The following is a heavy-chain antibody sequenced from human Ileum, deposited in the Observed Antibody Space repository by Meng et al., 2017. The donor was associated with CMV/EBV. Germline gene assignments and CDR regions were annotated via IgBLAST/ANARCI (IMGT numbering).Heavy chain of an antibody. V-gene: IGHV4-34*01. Sequence: SETLSLTCAVSGGSFSGFYWSWIRQPPGKGLEWIGEINHPGSTNYNPSLQSRVTISVDRSKNQFSLKLRSVTAADTAVYYCQREVDYYDGMDVWGHGTTVTVSS. CDR1: GGSFSGFY. CDR2: INHPGST. J-gene: IGHJ6*02. CDR3: QREVDYYDGMDV. D-gene: IGHD6-25*01.